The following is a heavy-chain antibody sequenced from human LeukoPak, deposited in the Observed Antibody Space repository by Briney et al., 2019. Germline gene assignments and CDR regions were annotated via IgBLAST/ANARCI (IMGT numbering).Heavy chain of an antibody. CDR1: GFSFDDYA. V-gene: IGHV3-9*01. J-gene: IGHJ4*02. CDR3: VRGRSGSYYSYFDS. CDR2: LSWSSGDI. Sequence: TGGSLRLSCAASGFSFDDYAMHWVRQGPGKGLEWVSSLSWSSGDIAYEDSVKGRFTISRDNDKNSLYLQMNSLRVEDTALYYCVRGRSGSYYSYFDSWGQGILVTVSS. D-gene: IGHD1-26*01.